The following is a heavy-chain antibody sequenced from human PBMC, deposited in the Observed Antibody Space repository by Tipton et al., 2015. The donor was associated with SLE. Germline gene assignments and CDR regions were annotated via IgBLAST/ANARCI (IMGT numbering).Heavy chain of an antibody. CDR2: IYYSGST. J-gene: IGHJ6*03. CDR1: GGSISSYY. V-gene: IGHV4-59*01. Sequence: GLVKPSETLSLTCTVSGGSISSYYWSWIRQPPGKGLEWIGYIYYSGSTNYNPSLKSRVTISVDTSKNQFSLKLSSVTAADTAVYYCAGGAPREKEYYYYYMDVWGKGTTVTVSS. CDR3: AGGAPREKEYYYYYMDV.